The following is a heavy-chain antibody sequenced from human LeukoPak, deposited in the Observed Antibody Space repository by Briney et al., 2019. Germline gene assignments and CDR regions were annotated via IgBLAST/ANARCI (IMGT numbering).Heavy chain of an antibody. D-gene: IGHD4-23*01. Sequence: SETLSLTCTVSGGSISSSSNYWGWIRQPPGKGLEWIGSIYYSGSTYYNPSLKSRVTISVDTSKNQFSLKLSSVTAADTAVYYCARWSGGNSVDYWGQGTLVTVSS. J-gene: IGHJ4*02. CDR1: GGSISSSSNY. V-gene: IGHV4-39*01. CDR3: ARWSGGNSVDY. CDR2: IYYSGST.